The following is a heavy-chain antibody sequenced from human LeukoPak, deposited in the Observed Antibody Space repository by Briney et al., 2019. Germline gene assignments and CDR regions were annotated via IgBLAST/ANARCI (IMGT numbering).Heavy chain of an antibody. Sequence: GGSLRLSCAASGFTFSSYAMSWVRQAPGKGLEWISAISGSGGSTYYADSVKGRFTISRDNSKNTLYLQMNSLRAEDTAVYYCAKVRGGYCSGGSCGYFDYWGQGTLVTVSS. CDR2: ISGSGGST. CDR1: GFTFSSYA. D-gene: IGHD2-15*01. CDR3: AKVRGGYCSGGSCGYFDY. V-gene: IGHV3-23*01. J-gene: IGHJ4*02.